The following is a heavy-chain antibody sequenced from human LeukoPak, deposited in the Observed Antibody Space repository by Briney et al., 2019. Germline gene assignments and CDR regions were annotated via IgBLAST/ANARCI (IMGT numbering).Heavy chain of an antibody. J-gene: IGHJ6*02. Sequence: GGSLRLSCTASGFTFSTYGMHWVRQAPGKGLEWVAFIRYDGSNKYYADSVKGRFTISRDNSKNTLYLQMNTLRAEDTAVYYCARSYSSTSYYYYGMDVWGQGTTVTVSS. CDR2: IRYDGSNK. D-gene: IGHD6-13*01. CDR1: GFTFSTYG. CDR3: ARSYSSTSYYYYGMDV. V-gene: IGHV3-30*02.